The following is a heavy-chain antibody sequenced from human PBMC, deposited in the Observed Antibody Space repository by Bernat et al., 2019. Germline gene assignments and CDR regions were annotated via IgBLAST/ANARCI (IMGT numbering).Heavy chain of an antibody. D-gene: IGHD6-13*01. CDR1: GFTFSSYG. Sequence: QVQLVESGGGVVQPGRSLRLSCAASGFTFSSYGMHWVRQAPGKWLEWVAVISYDGSNKYYADSVKGRFTISRDNSKNTLYLQMNSLRAEDTAVYYCARAEDSSSCYDYWGQGTLVTVSS. V-gene: IGHV3-30*03. J-gene: IGHJ4*02. CDR2: ISYDGSNK. CDR3: ARAEDSSSCYDY.